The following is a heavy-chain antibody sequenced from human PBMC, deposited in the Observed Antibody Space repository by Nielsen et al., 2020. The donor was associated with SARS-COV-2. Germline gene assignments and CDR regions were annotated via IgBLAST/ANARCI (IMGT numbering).Heavy chain of an antibody. CDR1: GFTFSDHY. CDR3: ASSGWLDH. CDR2: ITNTDAK. D-gene: IGHD6-19*01. J-gene: IGHJ4*02. Sequence: SLKISCAASGFTFSDHYMTWIRPTPGKGLEWVSYITNTDAKYYADSVKGRFTISRDNAQSSLYLHMNSLRAEDTAVYYCASSGWLDHWGQGTLVTVSS. V-gene: IGHV3-11*04.